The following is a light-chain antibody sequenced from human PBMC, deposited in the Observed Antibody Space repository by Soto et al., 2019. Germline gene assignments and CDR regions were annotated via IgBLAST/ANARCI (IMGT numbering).Light chain of an antibody. V-gene: IGLV2-23*01. Sequence: QSALTQPASVSGSPGQSVTISCTGTSNDIVNYNLVSWYQQHPGEAPKLIIFEGTKRPSGVSNRFSGSKSANTASLTISELQAEDEGDYYCSSYAGRNLLFGEGTKVTVL. CDR1: SNDIVNYNL. CDR2: EGT. J-gene: IGLJ2*01. CDR3: SSYAGRNLL.